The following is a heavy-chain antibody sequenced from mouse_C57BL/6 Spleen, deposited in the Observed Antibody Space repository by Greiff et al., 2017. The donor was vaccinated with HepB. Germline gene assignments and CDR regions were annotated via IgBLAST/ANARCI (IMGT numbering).Heavy chain of an antibody. J-gene: IGHJ4*01. CDR3: ARDYGSSYHAMDY. V-gene: IGHV5-16*01. CDR2: INYDGSST. Sequence: DVHLVESEGGLVQPGSSMKLSCTASGFTFSDYYMAWVRQVPEKGLEWVANINYDGSSTYYLDSLKSRFIISRDNAKNILYLQMSRLKSEDTATYYCARDYGSSYHAMDYWGQGTSVTVSS. CDR1: GFTFSDYY. D-gene: IGHD1-1*01.